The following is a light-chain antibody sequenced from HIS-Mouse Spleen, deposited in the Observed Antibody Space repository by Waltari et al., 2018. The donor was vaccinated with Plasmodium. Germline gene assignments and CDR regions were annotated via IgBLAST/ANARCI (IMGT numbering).Light chain of an antibody. Sequence: SYELTQPSSVSVSPGQTARITCSGDVLAKTYARWFQQKPGQAPVLVIDKDSERPSGIPERFSGSSSGTTVTLTISGAQVEDEADYYCYSAADNNLVFGGGTKLTVL. V-gene: IGLV3-27*01. J-gene: IGLJ3*02. CDR3: YSAADNNLV. CDR2: KDS. CDR1: VLAKTY.